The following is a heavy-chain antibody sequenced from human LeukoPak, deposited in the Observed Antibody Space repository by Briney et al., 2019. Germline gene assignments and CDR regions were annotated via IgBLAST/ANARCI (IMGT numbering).Heavy chain of an antibody. D-gene: IGHD4-17*01. CDR2: IYYSGST. CDR3: ARASTVTDGYFQH. CDR1: GGSISSYY. Sequence: SETLSLTCTVSGGSISSYYWSWIRQPPGKGLEWIGYIYYSGSTYYNPSLKSRVTISVDTSKNQFSLKLSSVTAADTAVYYCARASTVTDGYFQHWGQGTLVTVSS. J-gene: IGHJ1*01. V-gene: IGHV4-59*12.